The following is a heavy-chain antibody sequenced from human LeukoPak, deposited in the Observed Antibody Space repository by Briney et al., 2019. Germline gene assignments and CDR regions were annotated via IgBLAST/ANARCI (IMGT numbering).Heavy chain of an antibody. D-gene: IGHD3-16*01. J-gene: IGHJ4*02. Sequence: PSGTLSLTCTVSGGSISSGGYYWSWTRQHPGKCMEWIGYIYYSGSTYYNPSLKSRVTMSVDTSENQFSLKLSSVTAADTAVYYCATTVGSYFDYWSQGTLVTVSS. CDR3: ATTVGSYFDY. CDR2: IYYSGST. CDR1: GGSISSGGYY. V-gene: IGHV4-31*03.